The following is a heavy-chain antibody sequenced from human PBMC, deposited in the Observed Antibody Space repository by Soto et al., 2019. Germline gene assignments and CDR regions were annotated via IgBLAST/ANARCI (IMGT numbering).Heavy chain of an antibody. Sequence: SETLSLTCTVSRGSISSYYWSWIRQPPGKGPEWIGYVYHSEITNYNPSLESRVTISLDTSKNQFSLKLNSVTAADTAVYYCARVRREYDNSGPVDYWGQGTLVTVSS. CDR1: RGSISSYY. CDR2: VYHSEIT. V-gene: IGHV4-59*01. CDR3: ARVRREYDNSGPVDY. J-gene: IGHJ4*02. D-gene: IGHD3-22*01.